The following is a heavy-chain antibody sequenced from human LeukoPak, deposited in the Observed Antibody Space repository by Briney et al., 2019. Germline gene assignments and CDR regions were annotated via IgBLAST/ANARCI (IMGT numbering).Heavy chain of an antibody. CDR3: ARGTRQLERHIYWYDP. Sequence: ASVMRFCRASVYTLTSYGISWVRQAPGQGLEWMGWISAYNGNTNYAQKLQGRVTMTTDTSASTAYMELRSLRTDDTAESYCARGTRQLERHIYWYDPWGQGALGTVSS. CDR2: ISAYNGNT. V-gene: IGHV1-18*01. J-gene: IGHJ5*02. CDR1: VYTLTSYG. D-gene: IGHD1-1*01.